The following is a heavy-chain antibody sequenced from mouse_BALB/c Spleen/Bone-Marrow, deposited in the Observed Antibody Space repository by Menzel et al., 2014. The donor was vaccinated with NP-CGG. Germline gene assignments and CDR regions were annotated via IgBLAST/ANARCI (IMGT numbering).Heavy chain of an antibody. J-gene: IGHJ3*01. D-gene: IGHD2-4*01. CDR1: GFTFNTYA. CDR3: VRQNYDYAWFAY. CDR2: IRSKSNNYAT. V-gene: IGHV10-1*02. Sequence: EVKLQESGGGLVQPKGSLKLSCAASGFTFNTYAMNWVRQAPGKGLEWVARIRSKSNNYATYYADSVKDSFTISRDASQSMLYLQMNNLNTEDTAMYYCVRQNYDYAWFAYWSQRTLVTVST.